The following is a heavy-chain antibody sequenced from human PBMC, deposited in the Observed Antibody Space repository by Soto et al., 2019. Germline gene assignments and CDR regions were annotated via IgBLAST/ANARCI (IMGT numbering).Heavy chain of an antibody. CDR3: ARGLASGDY. CDR1: GYTFTNFY. V-gene: IGHV1-46*01. Sequence: QVQLVQSGAEVKEPGASVKISCKGSGYTFTNFYIHWVRQAPGQGLEWMGIVNPNGGSTNYAQNFKGRITISRDTSTSTVYMDLSSLRSEDTAVYYCARGLASGDYWGQGTLVTVPS. D-gene: IGHD6-6*01. CDR2: VNPNGGST. J-gene: IGHJ4*02.